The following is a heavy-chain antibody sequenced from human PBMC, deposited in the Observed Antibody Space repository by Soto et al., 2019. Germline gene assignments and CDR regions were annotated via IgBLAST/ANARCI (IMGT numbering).Heavy chain of an antibody. CDR3: VSSAGHRGDFFYYSGMDV. Sequence: KTSETLSLTCSVSGASIRSYYWHWIRQPPGKGLEWIGYVYTSDYTRYSSSLNSRVTISVDTSKSQFYLSLHVLTAADSAVHYCVSSAGHRGDFFYYSGMDVWGQGTTVIVSS. D-gene: IGHD3-10*01. CDR2: VYTSDYT. CDR1: GASIRSYY. J-gene: IGHJ6*02. V-gene: IGHV4-59*01.